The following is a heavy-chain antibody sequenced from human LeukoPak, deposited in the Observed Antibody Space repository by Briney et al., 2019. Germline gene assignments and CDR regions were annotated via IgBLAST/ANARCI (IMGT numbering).Heavy chain of an antibody. J-gene: IGHJ4*02. CDR2: ISSSGRTI. CDR1: GFTFSSYE. D-gene: IGHD5-12*01. V-gene: IGHV3-48*03. CDR3: ARGYAIYYFDH. Sequence: GGSLRLSCAASGFTFSSYEMNWVRQAPGKGLEWVSYISSSGRTIYYADSVKGRFTISRDNAKNSLYLQMNSLRAEDAAVYYCARGYAIYYFDHWGQGTLVTVSS.